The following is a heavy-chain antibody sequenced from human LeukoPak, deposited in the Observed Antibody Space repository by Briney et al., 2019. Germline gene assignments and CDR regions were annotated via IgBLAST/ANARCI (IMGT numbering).Heavy chain of an antibody. CDR1: GFTFRSYS. Sequence: GGSLRLSCAASGFTFRSYSMNWVRQVPGKGLEWVSYISYSSTTLYYADSGKGRFTISRDNARNSLYLHMNSLRDEDTAVYHCARDPTYDSDGYYQYYYGMDVWGQGTTVTVSS. V-gene: IGHV3-48*02. CDR3: ARDPTYDSDGYYQYYYGMDV. CDR2: ISYSSTTL. J-gene: IGHJ6*02. D-gene: IGHD3-22*01.